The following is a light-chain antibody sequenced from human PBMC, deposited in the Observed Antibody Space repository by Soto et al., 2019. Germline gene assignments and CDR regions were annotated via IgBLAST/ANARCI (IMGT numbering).Light chain of an antibody. J-gene: IGKJ1*01. CDR3: QQYGSSIQT. CDR2: GAS. CDR1: QSVSSIY. Sequence: ELVLTQSPGTLSWSPGERATLSGGASQSVSSIYLGWYQQKPGQAPRLLMYGASSRATGIPERFSGSGSGTDVTLTISSLEPEDLAVYYCQQYGSSIQTFGQGTKVDIK. V-gene: IGKV3-20*01.